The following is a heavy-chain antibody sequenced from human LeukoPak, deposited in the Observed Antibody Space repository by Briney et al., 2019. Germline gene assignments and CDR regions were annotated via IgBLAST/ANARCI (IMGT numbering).Heavy chain of an antibody. D-gene: IGHD3-22*01. V-gene: IGHV3-23*01. J-gene: IGHJ4*02. Sequence: GASLRLSCAASGFTFSSYAMSWVRQAPGKGLEWVSAISGSGGSTYYADSVKGRFTISRDNSKNTLYLQMNSLRAEDTAVYYCARADDSSGYYYDYWGQGTLVTVSS. CDR1: GFTFSSYA. CDR2: ISGSGGST. CDR3: ARADDSSGYYYDY.